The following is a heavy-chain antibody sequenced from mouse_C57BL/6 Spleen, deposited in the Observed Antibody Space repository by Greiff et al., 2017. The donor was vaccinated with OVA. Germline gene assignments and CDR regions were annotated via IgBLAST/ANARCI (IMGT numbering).Heavy chain of an antibody. Sequence: QVQLQQPGAELVRPGSSVKLSCKASGYTFTSYWMHWVKQRPIQGLEWIGNIDPSDSETHYNQKFKDKATLTVDKSSSTAYMQLSSLTSEDSAVYYCARSTVVAKIPYFDYWGQGTTLTVSS. CDR2: IDPSDSET. V-gene: IGHV1-52*01. J-gene: IGHJ2*01. CDR3: ARSTVVAKIPYFDY. D-gene: IGHD1-1*01. CDR1: GYTFTSYW.